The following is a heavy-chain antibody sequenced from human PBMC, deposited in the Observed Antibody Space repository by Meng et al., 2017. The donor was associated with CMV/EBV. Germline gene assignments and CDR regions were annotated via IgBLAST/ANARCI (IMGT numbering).Heavy chain of an antibody. CDR3: ARGGYYDFWSGIPNWLDP. J-gene: IGHJ5*02. Sequence: GGSLRLSCAASGFTFSSYEMNWVRQAPGKGLEWVSYISSSGSTIYYADSVKGRFTISRDNAKNSLYLQMNSLRAEDTAVYYCARGGYYDFWSGIPNWLDPWGQGTLVTVSS. CDR1: GFTFSSYE. CDR2: ISSSGSTI. D-gene: IGHD3-3*01. V-gene: IGHV3-48*03.